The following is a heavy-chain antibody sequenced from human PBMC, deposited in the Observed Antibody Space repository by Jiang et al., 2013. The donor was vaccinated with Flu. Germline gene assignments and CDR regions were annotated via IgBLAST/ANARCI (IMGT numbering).Heavy chain of an antibody. V-gene: IGHV3-21*01. CDR2: ISSDSIYI. Sequence: SSISSDSIYIFHADSVKGRFTTSRDNVKKSLYLQMNSLRAEDTAVYYCARRYYNTSGYPLDYWGQGTLVT. J-gene: IGHJ4*02. D-gene: IGHD3-22*01. CDR3: ARRYYNTSGYPLDY.